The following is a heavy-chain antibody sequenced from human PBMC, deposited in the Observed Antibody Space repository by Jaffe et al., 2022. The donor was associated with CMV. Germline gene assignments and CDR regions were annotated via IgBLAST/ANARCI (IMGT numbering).Heavy chain of an antibody. CDR3: ATYYDSSGYDAFDI. CDR1: GGSISSYY. V-gene: IGHV4-4*07. Sequence: QVQLQESGPGLVKPSETLSLTCTVSGGSISSYYWSWIRQPAGKGLEWIGRIYTSGSTNYNPSLKSRVTMSVDTSKNQFSLKLSSVTAADTAVYYCATYYDSSGYDAFDIWGQGTMVTVSS. D-gene: IGHD3-22*01. CDR2: IYTSGST. J-gene: IGHJ3*02.